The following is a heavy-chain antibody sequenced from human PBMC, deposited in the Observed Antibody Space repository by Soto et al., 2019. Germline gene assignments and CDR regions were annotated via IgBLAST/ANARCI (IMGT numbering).Heavy chain of an antibody. J-gene: IGHJ5*02. D-gene: IGHD3-3*01. CDR2: ISYDGSNK. Sequence: GGSLRLSCAASGFTFSSYGMHWVRQAPGKGLEWVAVISYDGSNKYYADSVKGRFTISRDNSKNTLYLQMNSLRAEDTAVYYCAKDQRGHLRFLEWLPQGPWGQGTLVTVSS. CDR1: GFTFSSYG. CDR3: AKDQRGHLRFLEWLPQGP. V-gene: IGHV3-30*18.